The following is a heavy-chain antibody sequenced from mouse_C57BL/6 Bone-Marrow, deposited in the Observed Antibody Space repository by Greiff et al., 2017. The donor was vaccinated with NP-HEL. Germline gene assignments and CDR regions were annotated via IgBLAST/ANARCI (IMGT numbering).Heavy chain of an antibody. J-gene: IGHJ4*01. Sequence: QVQLQQSGAELVKPGASVKLSCKASGYTFTSYWMHWVKQRPGQGLEWIGYINPSSGYTNYNQKFKDKATLTADKSSSTAYMQLSSLTSEDSAVYYCAHRGLITTVVANYAMDYWGQGTSVTVSS. CDR3: AHRGLITTVVANYAMDY. CDR1: GYTFTSYW. D-gene: IGHD1-1*01. V-gene: IGHV1-7*01. CDR2: INPSSGYT.